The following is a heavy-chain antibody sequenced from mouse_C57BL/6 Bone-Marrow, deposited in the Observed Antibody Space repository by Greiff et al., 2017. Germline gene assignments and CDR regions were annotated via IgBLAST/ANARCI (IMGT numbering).Heavy chain of an antibody. CDR1: GYTFTSYW. V-gene: IGHV1-69*01. CDR3: AGGVYYFDY. J-gene: IGHJ2*01. CDR2: FDPSDSYT. Sequence: QVQLQQPGAELVMPGASVKLSCKASGYTFTSYWMHWVKQRPGQGLEWIGEFDPSDSYTNYNQKFKGKSTLTVDKSSSTAYMQLSSLTSEDSAVYYCAGGVYYFDYWGQGTTLTVSS.